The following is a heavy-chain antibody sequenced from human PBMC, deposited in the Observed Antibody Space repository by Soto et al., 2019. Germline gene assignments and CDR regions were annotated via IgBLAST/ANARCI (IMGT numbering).Heavy chain of an antibody. D-gene: IGHD3-10*01. V-gene: IGHV4-31*11. CDR1: GGSISSGGYS. Sequence: PSETLSLTCAVSGGSISSGGYSWSWIRQHPGKGLEWIGYIYYSGSTYYNPSLKSRVTISVDTSKNQFSLKLSSVTAADTAVYYCARYGSGSSVWFDPWGQGTLVTVSS. CDR3: ARYGSGSSVWFDP. CDR2: IYYSGST. J-gene: IGHJ5*02.